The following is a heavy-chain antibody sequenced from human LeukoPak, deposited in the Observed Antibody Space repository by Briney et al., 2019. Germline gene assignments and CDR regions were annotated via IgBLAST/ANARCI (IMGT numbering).Heavy chain of an antibody. J-gene: IGHJ4*02. CDR1: GYTFTIYG. V-gene: IGHV1-18*01. CDR3: ARRVATTDHFDY. Sequence: ASVTVSCKASGYTFTIYGISWVRQAPGQGLEWMGWISGYNGNTNSAQKVQGRVTMTTDTSTTTAYMELRSLRSDDTAVYYCARRVATTDHFDYWGQGTLVTVSS. CDR2: ISGYNGNT. D-gene: IGHD5-12*01.